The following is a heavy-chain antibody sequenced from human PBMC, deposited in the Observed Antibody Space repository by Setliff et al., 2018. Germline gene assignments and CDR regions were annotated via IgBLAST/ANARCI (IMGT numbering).Heavy chain of an antibody. CDR1: GFNFANSG. CDR3: ARARGYNFGYADF. D-gene: IGHD5-12*01. V-gene: IGHV3-33*01. CDR2: IWFDGSLK. J-gene: IGHJ4*02. Sequence: GSLRLSCAASGFNFANSGMHWVRQAPGKGLEWVTLIWFDGSLKYYGDSVRGRFTVARDNSENTVHLQMNSLRADDTARYFCARARGYNFGYADFWGQGTLVTVSS.